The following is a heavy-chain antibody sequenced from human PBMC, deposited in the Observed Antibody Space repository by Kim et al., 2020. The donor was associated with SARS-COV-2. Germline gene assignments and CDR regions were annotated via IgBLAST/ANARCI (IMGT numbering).Heavy chain of an antibody. Sequence: GGSLRLSCAASGFTFDDYAMHWVRQAPGKGLEWVSGISWNSGSIGYADSVKGRFTISRDNAKNSLYLQMNSLRAEDTALYYCASSQHYDFWSGLRYGMDVWGQGTTVTVSS. V-gene: IGHV3-9*01. J-gene: IGHJ6*02. D-gene: IGHD3-3*01. CDR2: ISWNSGSI. CDR1: GFTFDDYA. CDR3: ASSQHYDFWSGLRYGMDV.